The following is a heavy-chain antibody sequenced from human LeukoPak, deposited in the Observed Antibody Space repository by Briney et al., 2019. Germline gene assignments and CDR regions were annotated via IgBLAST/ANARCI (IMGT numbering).Heavy chain of an antibody. V-gene: IGHV1-69*10. CDR3: ARSLIDYGGSYDAFDI. CDR2: ITPILGTA. J-gene: IGHJ3*02. D-gene: IGHD4-23*01. Sequence: ASVRVSCKASGGTFSTYAISWVRQAPGQGLEWMGGITPILGTANYAQKFQGRVTINADQSTSTAYMELSSLRSEDTAVYYCARSLIDYGGSYDAFDIWGQGTMVTISS. CDR1: GGTFSTYA.